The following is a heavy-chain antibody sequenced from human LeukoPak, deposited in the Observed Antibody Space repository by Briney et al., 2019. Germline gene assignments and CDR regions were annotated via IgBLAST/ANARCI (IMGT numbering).Heavy chain of an antibody. CDR1: GFTFENYR. Sequence: GGSLRLSCAASGFTFENYRMHWVRQAPGKGLEWVSLITHDGSNKYYADSVKGRFTISRDNSKNTLYLQMNSLRAEDTAVYYCARDSPPTTVTSRAFDIWGQGTMVTVSS. CDR2: ITHDGSNK. J-gene: IGHJ3*02. CDR3: ARDSPPTTVTSRAFDI. V-gene: IGHV3-30*14. D-gene: IGHD4-17*01.